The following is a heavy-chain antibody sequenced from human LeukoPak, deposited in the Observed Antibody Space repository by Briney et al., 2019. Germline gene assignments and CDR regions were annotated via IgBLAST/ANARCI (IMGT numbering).Heavy chain of an antibody. CDR1: GFTSDDYG. V-gene: IGHV3-20*01. Sequence: GGSLRLSCAASGFTSDDYGMSWVRQGPGKGLEWVSGINWNGGSTGYADSVKGRFTISRDNAKNSLYLQMNSLRAEDTALYHCARDGRYCSSTSCYIDDYYYYGMDVWGQGTTVTVSS. J-gene: IGHJ6*02. CDR3: ARDGRYCSSTSCYIDDYYYYGMDV. CDR2: INWNGGST. D-gene: IGHD2-2*01.